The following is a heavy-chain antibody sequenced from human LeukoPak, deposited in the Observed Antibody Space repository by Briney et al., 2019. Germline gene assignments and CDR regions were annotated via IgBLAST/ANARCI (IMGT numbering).Heavy chain of an antibody. D-gene: IGHD2-2*01. CDR1: GFTFSSYA. V-gene: IGHV3-23*01. J-gene: IGHJ5*02. CDR3: AKDDGRYCSSTSCLDSFDP. CDR2: ISGSGGST. Sequence: PGGSLRLSCGASGFTFSSYAMSWVRQAPGKGLEWVSAISGSGGSTYYADSVKGRFTISRDNSKNTLHLQMNSLRAEDTAVYYCAKDDGRYCSSTSCLDSFDPWGQGTLVTVSS.